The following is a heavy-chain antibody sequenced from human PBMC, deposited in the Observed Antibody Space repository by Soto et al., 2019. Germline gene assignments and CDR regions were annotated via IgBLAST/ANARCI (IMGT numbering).Heavy chain of an antibody. CDR1: RVTVDNAS. D-gene: IGHD6-19*01. J-gene: IGHJ3*02. Sequence: GGSVGLYCAVSRVTVDNASMNWAGKAPGKRQECVGRSKRKSDGGTTDFPAPVKGRFSISRDDSENTLYLQVNSLETEDTAVYYCTTVMRHISGWYGAFDIWGQGPMVSVS. V-gene: IGHV3-15*01. CDR2: SKRKSDGGTT. CDR3: TTVMRHISGWYGAFDI.